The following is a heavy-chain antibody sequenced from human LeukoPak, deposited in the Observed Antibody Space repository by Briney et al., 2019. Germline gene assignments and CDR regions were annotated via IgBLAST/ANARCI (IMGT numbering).Heavy chain of an antibody. CDR3: AKAIDSRGHWYERGADY. Sequence: GGSLRLSCAVSGLSFSTSWMDWVRQAPGKGLEWVASINPDESEKYSAGSVKGRFTISRDNFDNTVYLRMSGLRAEDTAIYYCAKAIDSRGHWYERGADYWGQGTPVTVSS. CDR2: INPDESEK. CDR1: GLSFSTSW. D-gene: IGHD2-21*02. V-gene: IGHV3-7*03. J-gene: IGHJ4*02.